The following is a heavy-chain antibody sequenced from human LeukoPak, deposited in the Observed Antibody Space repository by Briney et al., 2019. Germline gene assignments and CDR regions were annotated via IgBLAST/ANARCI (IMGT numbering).Heavy chain of an antibody. D-gene: IGHD2-2*01. CDR2: ISGSGGST. CDR1: GFTFSSYA. Sequence: PGGSLRLSCAASGFTFSSYAMSWVRQAPGKGLEWVSAISGSGGSTYYADSVKGRFTISRDNSKNTPYLQMNSLRAEDTAVYYCAKDGDRVVAPAAMGGGVDYWGQGTLVTVSS. V-gene: IGHV3-23*01. CDR3: AKDGDRVVAPAAMGGGVDY. J-gene: IGHJ4*02.